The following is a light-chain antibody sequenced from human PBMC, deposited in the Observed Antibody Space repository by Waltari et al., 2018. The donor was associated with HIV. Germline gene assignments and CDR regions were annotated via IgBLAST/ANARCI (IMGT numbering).Light chain of an antibody. J-gene: IGKJ1*01. V-gene: IGKV3-20*01. CDR3: QQYGGSPWT. Sequence: ENVLTQIPRTLYLSPGERASLSCRASQRVSSNLAWFQQKPGQAPRLLIYGASTRAPGIPDRFRGSGSGTDFTLTITRLEREDFAVYFCQQYGGSPWTFGQGTQVQMK. CDR1: QRVSSN. CDR2: GAS.